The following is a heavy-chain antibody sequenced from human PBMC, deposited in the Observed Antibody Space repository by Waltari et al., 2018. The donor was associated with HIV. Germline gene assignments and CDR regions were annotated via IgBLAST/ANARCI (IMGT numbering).Heavy chain of an antibody. Sequence: VHLLQSGGGVAQPGASLTLSGTAAGFPFSVYAMSWVRQVPGKGLDWVSVLSYDGTKKYYGDSVKGRFTVSRDNSKNSLYLQMTSLTTDDTAMFYCARSASGNYYQDPADTWGQGTLVSVFS. CDR3: ARSASGNYYQDPADT. D-gene: IGHD3-10*01. J-gene: IGHJ5*02. CDR1: GFPFSVYA. CDR2: LSYDGTKK. V-gene: IGHV3-30*01.